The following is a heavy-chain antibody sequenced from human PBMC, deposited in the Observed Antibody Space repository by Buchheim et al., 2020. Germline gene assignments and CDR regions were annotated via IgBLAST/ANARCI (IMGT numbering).Heavy chain of an antibody. D-gene: IGHD7-27*01. J-gene: IGHJ4*02. CDR1: GVLFKNAW. Sequence: EVQVVESGGGLAKPGGSLRLSCAVSGVLFKNAWMSWVRQAPGRGLEWVGRIRSKTDGGTTDYAAPVNGRFTISRDESKNTVYLQMNALKTEDSAVYYCTHLRETTNWDWGQGTL. V-gene: IGHV3-15*01. CDR2: IRSKTDGGTT. CDR3: THLRETTNWD.